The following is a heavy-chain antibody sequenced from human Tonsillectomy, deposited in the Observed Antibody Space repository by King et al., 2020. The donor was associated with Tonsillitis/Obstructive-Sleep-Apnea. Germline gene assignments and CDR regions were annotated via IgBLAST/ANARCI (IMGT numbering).Heavy chain of an antibody. Sequence: TLKESGPTLVKPTQTLTLTCTFSGFSLSTSGVGVGWIRQPPGKALQWLALIYWDDDKRYSPSLKSRLTHTKYTSKNQVVLTMTNMDPVDTATYYSAHPTRYRSSWYGYYFDYWGQGTLVTVSS. J-gene: IGHJ4*02. CDR3: AHPTRYRSSWYGYYFDY. V-gene: IGHV2-5*02. D-gene: IGHD6-13*01. CDR1: GFSLSTSGVG. CDR2: IYWDDDK.